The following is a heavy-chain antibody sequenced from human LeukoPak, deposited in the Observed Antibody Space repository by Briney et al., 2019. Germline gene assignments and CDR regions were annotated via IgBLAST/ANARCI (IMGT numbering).Heavy chain of an antibody. V-gene: IGHV4-34*01. Sequence: PQTLSLTCAVYGGSFGVSYWSWIRQSPGKGLEWIGEIDHSGSTNFNPSLKGRVTISVDTSKNQFSLKLSSVTAADTGIYYCVRDKRTTARLGFYNYYGMDVWGQGTTVTVSS. J-gene: IGHJ6*02. CDR2: IDHSGST. CDR1: GGSFGVSY. D-gene: IGHD6-6*01. CDR3: VRDKRTTARLGFYNYYGMDV.